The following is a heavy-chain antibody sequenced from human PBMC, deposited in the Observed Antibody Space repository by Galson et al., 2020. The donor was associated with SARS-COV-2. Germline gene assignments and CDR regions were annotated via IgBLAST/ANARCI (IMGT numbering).Heavy chain of an antibody. D-gene: IGHD2-21*02. CDR2: IRSKANSYAT. J-gene: IGHJ3*02. CDR3: TNGYGGAYCGGDCYLSAFDI. Sequence: GGSLRLSCAASGFTFSGSAMHWVRQASGKGLEWVGRIRSKANSYATAYAASVKGRFTISRDDSKNTAYLQMNSLKTEDTAVYYCTNGYGGAYCGGDCYLSAFDIWGQGTMVTVSS. V-gene: IGHV3-73*01. CDR1: GFTFSGSA.